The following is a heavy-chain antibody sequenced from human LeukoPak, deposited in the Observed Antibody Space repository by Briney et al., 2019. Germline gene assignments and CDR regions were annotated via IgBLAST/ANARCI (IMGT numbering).Heavy chain of an antibody. V-gene: IGHV3-23*01. D-gene: IGHD3-22*01. J-gene: IGHJ6*03. CDR1: GFTFSSYA. CDR3: ARDQSGYYLSYYSYYYMDV. Sequence: PGGSLRLSCAASGFTFSSYAMIWVRQAPGKGLEWVSAISDSGGSTYYADSVKGRFTISRDNSKNTLYLQMNSLRAEDTALYYRARDQSGYYLSYYSYYYMDVWGKGTTVTVSS. CDR2: ISDSGGST.